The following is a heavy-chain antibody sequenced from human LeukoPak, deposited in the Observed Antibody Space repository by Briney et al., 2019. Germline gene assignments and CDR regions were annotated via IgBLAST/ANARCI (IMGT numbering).Heavy chain of an antibody. CDR2: ISSSSSYI. J-gene: IGHJ5*02. D-gene: IGHD3-16*01. CDR3: ARDYEAGYNWFDP. Sequence: GGSLRLSCAASGFTFSSYSMNWVRQAPGKGLEWVSSISSSSSYIYYADSVKGRFTISRDNAKNTLYLQMNSLRAEDTAVYYCARDYEAGYNWFDPWGQGTLVTVSS. CDR1: GFTFSSYS. V-gene: IGHV3-21*01.